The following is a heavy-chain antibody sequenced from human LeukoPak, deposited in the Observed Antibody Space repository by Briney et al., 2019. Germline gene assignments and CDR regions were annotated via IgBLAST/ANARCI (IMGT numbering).Heavy chain of an antibody. D-gene: IGHD3-3*01. V-gene: IGHV3-7*01. Sequence: GALRLSCVASGLSFSSVWMSWVRQAPGKGLEWVANIKEDGSEKYYVDSVKGRFTISRDNVKNSLYLQMNSLRAEDTAVYYCARDLSEVPYFWSGYRHYYYYYMDVWGKGTTVTVSS. CDR3: ARDLSEVPYFWSGYRHYYYYYMDV. J-gene: IGHJ6*03. CDR2: IKEDGSEK. CDR1: GLSFSSVW.